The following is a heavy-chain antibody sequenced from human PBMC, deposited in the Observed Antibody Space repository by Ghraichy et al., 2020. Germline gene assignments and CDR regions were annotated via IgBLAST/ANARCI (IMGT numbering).Heavy chain of an antibody. CDR2: SRNKANSYTT. J-gene: IGHJ4*02. Sequence: GESLNISCAASTFIFSDHYMDWVRQAPGKGLEWVGRSRNKANSYTTEYAASVKGRFTISRDDSKNSLYLQMNSLETEDTAVYYCAGSTRGAYENSGYFLDYWGQGTLVTVSS. D-gene: IGHD5-12*01. CDR3: AGSTRGAYENSGYFLDY. V-gene: IGHV3-72*01. CDR1: TFIFSDHY.